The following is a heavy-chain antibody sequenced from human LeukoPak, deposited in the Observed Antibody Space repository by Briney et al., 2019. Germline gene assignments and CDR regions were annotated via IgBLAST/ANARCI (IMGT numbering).Heavy chain of an antibody. CDR3: ARDLRGYYYDSSGYTDY. Sequence: GGSLRLSCAASGFPFDTYGMHWVRQAPGKGLEWVSVIYSGGSTYYADSVKGRFTISRDNSKNTLYLQMNSLRAEDAAVYYCARDLRGYYYDSSGYTDYWGQGTLVTVSS. V-gene: IGHV3-66*01. CDR1: GFPFDTYG. J-gene: IGHJ4*02. CDR2: IYSGGST. D-gene: IGHD3-22*01.